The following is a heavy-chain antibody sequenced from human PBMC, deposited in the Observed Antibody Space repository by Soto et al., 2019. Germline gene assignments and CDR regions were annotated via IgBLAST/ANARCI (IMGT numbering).Heavy chain of an antibody. CDR1: GFTFSTSA. D-gene: IGHD3-3*01. CDR2: ISGSGAGT. CDR3: AKGSTVFGAVISFDYYYGMYV. J-gene: IGHJ6*02. Sequence: GGSLRLSCTASGFTFSTSAMSWVRQAPGRGLEWVSGISGSGAGTYYADSVKGRFTISRDNSKNTLYLQMSGLRAEDAAVYYCAKGSTVFGAVISFDYYYGMYVWAKGPRSPSP. V-gene: IGHV3-23*01.